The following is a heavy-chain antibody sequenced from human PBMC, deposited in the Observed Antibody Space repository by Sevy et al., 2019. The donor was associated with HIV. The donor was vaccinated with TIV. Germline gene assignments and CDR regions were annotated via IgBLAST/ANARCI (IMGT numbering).Heavy chain of an antibody. V-gene: IGHV3-15*01. J-gene: IGHJ4*02. D-gene: IGHD3-3*01. CDR3: TTITGRFLEWLGPFDY. CDR2: IKSKTDGGTT. Sequence: GGSLTLSCAASGFTFSNAWMSWVRQAPGKGLEWVGRIKSKTDGGTTDYAAPVKGRFTLSRDDSKNTLYLQMNSLKTEDTAVYYCTTITGRFLEWLGPFDYWGQGVLVTVSS. CDR1: GFTFSNAW.